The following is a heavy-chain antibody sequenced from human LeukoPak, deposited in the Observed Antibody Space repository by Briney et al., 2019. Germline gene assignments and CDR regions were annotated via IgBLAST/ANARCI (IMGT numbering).Heavy chain of an antibody. CDR3: ARAYYSSSAGVGY. D-gene: IGHD6-6*01. V-gene: IGHV3-30*03. CDR2: ISYDESNK. Sequence: GGSLRLSFAASGFTLSGYGIRSGPQAPGKGGGRGAVISYDESNKYYADSVKGRFTISRDNSKNTLYLQMNSLRAEDTAVYYCARAYYSSSAGVGYWGQGTLVTVSS. J-gene: IGHJ4*02. CDR1: GFTLSGYG.